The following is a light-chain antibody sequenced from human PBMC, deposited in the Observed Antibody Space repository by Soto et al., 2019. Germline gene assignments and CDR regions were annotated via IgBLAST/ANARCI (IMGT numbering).Light chain of an antibody. Sequence: QSVLTQPASVSGSPGQSITISCTGSSSDVGDYDFVSWYQQHPGEAPKLIIYEVSDRPSGVSNRFSGSKSGNTASLTISGLQAEDDAHYYCSSFTSTSTLVVFGGGTKVTVL. V-gene: IGLV2-14*01. CDR1: SSDVGDYDF. CDR3: SSFTSTSTLVV. CDR2: EVS. J-gene: IGLJ2*01.